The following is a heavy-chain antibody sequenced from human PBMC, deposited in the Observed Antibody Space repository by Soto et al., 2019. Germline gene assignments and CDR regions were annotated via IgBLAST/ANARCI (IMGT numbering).Heavy chain of an antibody. Sequence: GASVKVSCKVSGYTLTELSMHWVRQAPGKGLEWMGGFDPEDGETIYAQKFQGRVTMTEDTSTDTAYMELSSLRSEDTAVYYCATGDLYDSSGYYHWGFFDYWGQGTLVTVSS. V-gene: IGHV1-24*01. CDR1: GYTLTELS. CDR3: ATGDLYDSSGYYHWGFFDY. CDR2: FDPEDGET. D-gene: IGHD3-22*01. J-gene: IGHJ4*02.